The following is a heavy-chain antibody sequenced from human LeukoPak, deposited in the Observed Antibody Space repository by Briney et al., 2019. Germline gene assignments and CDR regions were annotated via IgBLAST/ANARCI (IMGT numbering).Heavy chain of an antibody. CDR1: GYTFTSYD. CDR2: MNPNSGHT. V-gene: IGHV1-8*01. CDR3: ARRLNYYGSGSYSMGAYYYYMDV. D-gene: IGHD3-10*01. J-gene: IGHJ6*03. Sequence: ASMKVSSKASGYTFTSYDINWVRHATGQWLEWMGWMNPNSGHTVYAQKFQGRVSMTRNTSISTAYMELSSLRSEVTAVYYCARRLNYYGSGSYSMGAYYYYMDVWGKGTTVTVSS.